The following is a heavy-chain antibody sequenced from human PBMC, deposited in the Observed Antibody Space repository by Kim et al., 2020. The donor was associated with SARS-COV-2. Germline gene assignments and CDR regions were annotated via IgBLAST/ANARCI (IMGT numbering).Heavy chain of an antibody. CDR1: GFSFSDSA. V-gene: IGHV3-73*01. J-gene: IGHJ3*02. D-gene: IGHD1-26*01. CDR3: SRDHPQTESYWDAFDI. CDR2: IRSKANNYET. Sequence: GGSLRLSCAASGFSFSDSAMHWVRQASGKGLEWVGRIRSKANNYETVYAVSVRGRFRISRDDSKNTAFLQMNSLKTEDTAMYYCSRDHPQTESYWDAFDIWGQGTKVTVSS.